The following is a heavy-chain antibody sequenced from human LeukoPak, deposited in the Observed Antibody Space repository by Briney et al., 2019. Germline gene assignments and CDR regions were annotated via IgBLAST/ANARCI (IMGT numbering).Heavy chain of an antibody. V-gene: IGHV3-48*01. Sequence: GGSLRLSCAASGITFSSYGMSWVRQAPGKGLEWISYISSTSSTIYYADSVKGRFTISRDNAKNSLFLQMNSLRVEDTGFYYCAREVLLIPAFYYMDVWGTGTTVTVSS. D-gene: IGHD2-2*01. CDR2: ISSTSSTI. CDR3: AREVLLIPAFYYMDV. J-gene: IGHJ6*03. CDR1: GITFSSYG.